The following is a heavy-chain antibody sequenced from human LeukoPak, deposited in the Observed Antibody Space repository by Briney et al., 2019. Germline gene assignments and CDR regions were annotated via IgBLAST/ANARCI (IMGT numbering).Heavy chain of an antibody. CDR1: GGSISSYY. J-gene: IGHJ3*02. V-gene: IGHV4-59*08. Sequence: SETLSLTCTVPGGSISSYYWSWIRQPPGKGLEWIGYIYYSGSTNYNPSLKSRVTISVDTSKNQFSLKLSSVTAADTAVYYCARLGRGATLDAFDIWGQGTMVTVSS. CDR3: ARLGRGATLDAFDI. CDR2: IYYSGST. D-gene: IGHD3-10*01.